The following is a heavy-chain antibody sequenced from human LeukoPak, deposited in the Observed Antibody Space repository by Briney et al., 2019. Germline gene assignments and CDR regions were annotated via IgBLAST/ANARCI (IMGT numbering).Heavy chain of an antibody. CDR1: GFTFSSFA. CDR3: AKDFATPSYDFWSGYYYYYYYMDV. V-gene: IGHV3-23*01. Sequence: GGSLRLSCAASGFTFSSFAVTWVRQSPGKGLEWVSAISGSGGSTYYADSVKGRFTISRDNSKNTLYVQMNSLRADDTAVYYCAKDFATPSYDFWSGYYYYYYYMDVWGKGTTVTVSS. CDR2: ISGSGGST. J-gene: IGHJ6*03. D-gene: IGHD3-3*01.